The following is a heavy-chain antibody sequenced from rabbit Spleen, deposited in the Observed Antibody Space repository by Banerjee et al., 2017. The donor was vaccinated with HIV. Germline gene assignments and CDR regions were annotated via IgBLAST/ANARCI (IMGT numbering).Heavy chain of an antibody. CDR2: IYGGGGGNT. D-gene: IGHD6-1*01. V-gene: IGHV1S40*01. Sequence: QSLEESGGDLVKPGASLTLTCSASGVSFSSNYYMCWVRQAPGKGLEWIACIYGGGGGNTYYASWAKVRVTISRENTQNTVSLQLNSLTVADTATYFCVRDQAGYDGYGPYYFNLWGQGTLVTVS. CDR1: GVSFSSNYY. J-gene: IGHJ4*01. CDR3: VRDQAGYDGYGPYYFNL.